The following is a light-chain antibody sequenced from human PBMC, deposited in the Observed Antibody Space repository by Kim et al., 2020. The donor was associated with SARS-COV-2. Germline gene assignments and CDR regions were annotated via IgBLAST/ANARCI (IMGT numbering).Light chain of an antibody. CDR1: SSNIGSNF. Sequence: GQRVIISCSGTSSNIGSNFVYWYQQLPGSAPKVLIFRNNQRPSGVPDRFSGSRSGTSASLAISGLRSEDEAMYYCAAWDDRMNGRVFGGGTKVTVL. CDR3: AAWDDRMNGRV. V-gene: IGLV1-47*01. CDR2: RNN. J-gene: IGLJ3*02.